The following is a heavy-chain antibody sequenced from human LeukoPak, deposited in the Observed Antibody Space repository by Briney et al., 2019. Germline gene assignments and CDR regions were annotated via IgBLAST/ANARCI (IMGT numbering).Heavy chain of an antibody. CDR3: AKGSPGYYSSSFDY. CDR1: GFTFSTYA. CDR2: ISAGGGST. D-gene: IGHD6-13*01. J-gene: IGHJ4*02. Sequence: GSLRLSCAASGFTFSTYAMSWVRQAPGKGLEWVSGISAGGGSTYYADSVKGRFAVSRANAKNTLYLLMNSLRAEDTAVYYCAKGSPGYYSSSFDYWGQGTLVTVSS. V-gene: IGHV3-23*01.